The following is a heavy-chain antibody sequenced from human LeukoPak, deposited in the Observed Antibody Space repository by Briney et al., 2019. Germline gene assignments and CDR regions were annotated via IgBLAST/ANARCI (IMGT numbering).Heavy chain of an antibody. Sequence: PSETLSLTCTVSGGSISSYYWSWIRQPPGKGLEWIGYIFYSGNTNYNPSLRSRVTISIGTSKDQFSLRLSSVTAADTAVYYCARARVRSYSYDSDGSYTSDWIFDLWGRGTLVSVSS. CDR1: GGSISSYY. CDR3: ARARVRSYSYDSDGSYTSDWIFDL. V-gene: IGHV4-59*01. CDR2: IFYSGNT. D-gene: IGHD3-22*01. J-gene: IGHJ2*01.